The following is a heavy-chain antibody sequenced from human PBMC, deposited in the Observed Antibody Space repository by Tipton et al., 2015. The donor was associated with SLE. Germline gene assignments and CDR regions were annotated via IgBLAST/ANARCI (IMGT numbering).Heavy chain of an antibody. D-gene: IGHD7-27*01. V-gene: IGHV4-38-2*02. CDR2: IYQSGRT. Sequence: TLSLTCTVSGFSISSGCFWGWVRQPPGKGPEWLAVIYQSGRTSYNPALKSRATISVDTSKNQCSLSLRSVTAADTAVYFCSSRNWDETFDVWGQGTMVTVSS. CDR1: GFSISSGCF. J-gene: IGHJ3*01. CDR3: SSRNWDETFDV.